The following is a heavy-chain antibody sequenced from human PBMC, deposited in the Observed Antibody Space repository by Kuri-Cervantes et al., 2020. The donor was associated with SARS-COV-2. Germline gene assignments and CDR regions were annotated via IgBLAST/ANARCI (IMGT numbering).Heavy chain of an antibody. Sequence: SETLSLTCTVSGGSISSHFWSWIRQPPGKGLEWIGYIFYSGITNYNPSLKSRVTISVDTSKNQFSLKLSSVTAADTAVYYCARFEEFFDYWGQGTLVTVSS. CDR3: ARFEEFFDY. CDR2: IFYSGIT. CDR1: GGSISSHF. V-gene: IGHV4-59*11. J-gene: IGHJ4*02. D-gene: IGHD3-10*01.